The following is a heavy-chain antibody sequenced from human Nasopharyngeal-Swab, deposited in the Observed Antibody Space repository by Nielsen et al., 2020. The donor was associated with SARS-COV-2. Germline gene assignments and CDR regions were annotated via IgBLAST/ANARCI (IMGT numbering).Heavy chain of an antibody. D-gene: IGHD3-9*01. Sequence: GESLKISCAASGFTFSSYGMHWVRQAPGKGLEWVAVIWYDGSNKYYADSVKGRFTISRDNSKNTLYLQMNSLRAEDTAVYYCARIGRFFDWLSGYYGMDVWGHGTTVTVSS. V-gene: IGHV3-33*01. CDR3: ARIGRFFDWLSGYYGMDV. CDR1: GFTFSSYG. CDR2: IWYDGSNK. J-gene: IGHJ6*02.